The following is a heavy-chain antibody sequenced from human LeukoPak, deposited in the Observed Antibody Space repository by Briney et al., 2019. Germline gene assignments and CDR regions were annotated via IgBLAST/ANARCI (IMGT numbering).Heavy chain of an antibody. Sequence: WGSLRLSCVASGFMFSRHAMNWVRQAPGKGLEGVSTIFSGGGTTQYADAVKGPFTTSTDESKNTVYMQMNNLRAQDTAVYYTAKAIGGGRDATTIWGQGTVVTVSS. CDR1: GFMFSRHA. CDR3: AKAIGGGRDATTI. J-gene: IGHJ3*02. D-gene: IGHD1-26*01. CDR2: IFSGGGTT. V-gene: IGHV3-23*01.